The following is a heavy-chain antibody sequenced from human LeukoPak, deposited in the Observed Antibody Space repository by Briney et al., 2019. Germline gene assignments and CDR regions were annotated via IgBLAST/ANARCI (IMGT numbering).Heavy chain of an antibody. CDR1: GGSISSGGYY. CDR3: ARARGYCSGGSCFSDPGFDY. V-gene: IGHV4-31*03. Sequence: KSSETLSLTCTVSGGSISSGGYYWSWIRQHPGKGLEWIGYIYYSGSTYYNPSLKSRVTISVDTSKNQFSLKLSSVTAADTAVYYCARARGYCSGGSCFSDPGFDYWGQGTLVTVSS. CDR2: IYYSGST. J-gene: IGHJ4*02. D-gene: IGHD2-15*01.